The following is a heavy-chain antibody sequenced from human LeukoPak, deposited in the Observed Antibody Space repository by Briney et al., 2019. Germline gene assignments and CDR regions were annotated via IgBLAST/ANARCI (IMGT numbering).Heavy chain of an antibody. CDR2: INPNSGGT. D-gene: IGHD3-22*01. V-gene: IGHV1-2*02. CDR1: GYTFTGYY. Sequence: ASVKVSCKASGYTFTGYYMHWVRQAPGQGLEWMGWINPNSGGTNYAQKFQGRVTTTRDTSISTAYMELSRLRSDDTAVYYCARLTMIVVVTEVTDYWGQGTLVTVSS. CDR3: ARLTMIVVVTEVTDY. J-gene: IGHJ4*02.